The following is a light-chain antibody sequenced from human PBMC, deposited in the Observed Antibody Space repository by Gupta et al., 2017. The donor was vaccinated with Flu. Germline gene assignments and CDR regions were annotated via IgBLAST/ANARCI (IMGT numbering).Light chain of an antibody. V-gene: IGLV3-21*02. CDR3: QVWDSTNDHGV. Sequence: SYVLTQPPSVSVAPGQAARITCGGNNIGSKSVHWYQQKPGQAPVMVVYDDSDRPSGIPERFSASNSGNTASLTISRVEAGDEADYYCQVWDSTNDHGVFGGGTKLTVL. CDR2: DDS. CDR1: NIGSKS. J-gene: IGLJ3*02.